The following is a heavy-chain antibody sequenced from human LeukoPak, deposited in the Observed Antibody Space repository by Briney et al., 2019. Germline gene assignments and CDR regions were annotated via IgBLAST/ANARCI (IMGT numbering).Heavy chain of an antibody. CDR3: ASTIDSGGNYFDY. D-gene: IGHD2-15*01. Sequence: PSETLSLTCAVSGGSISSGGYSWSWIRQPPGKGLEWIGYIYHSGSTYYNPSLKSRATISIDKSKNQFSLNLSPVTAADTAVYYCASTIDSGGNYFDYWGQGTLVTVSS. V-gene: IGHV4-30-2*01. J-gene: IGHJ4*02. CDR2: IYHSGST. CDR1: GGSISSGGYS.